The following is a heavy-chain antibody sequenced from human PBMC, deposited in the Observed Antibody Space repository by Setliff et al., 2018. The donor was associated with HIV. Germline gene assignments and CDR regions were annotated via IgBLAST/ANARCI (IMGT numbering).Heavy chain of an antibody. J-gene: IGHJ4*02. D-gene: IGHD3-22*01. CDR3: AKARNQYDNSGFDY. CDR1: GFKIEEYA. V-gene: IGHV3-9*01. Sequence: QPGGSLRLSCVGSGFKIEEYAMAWVRQVPGKGLEWVSSISWNSINIDYADSVKGRFTISRDNAKNSLFLQMNSLRVEDTAFYYCAKARNQYDNSGFDYWGRGTLVTVSS. CDR2: ISWNSINI.